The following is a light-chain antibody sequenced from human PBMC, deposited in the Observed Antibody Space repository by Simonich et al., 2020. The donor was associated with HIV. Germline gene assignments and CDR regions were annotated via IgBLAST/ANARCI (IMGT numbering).Light chain of an antibody. J-gene: IGLJ3*02. CDR1: SSDVGSYNL. Sequence: QSALTQPASVSGSPGQSITISCTGTSSDVGSYNLVSWYQQHPGKAPKLMIYEGSKRPSGVSNRFSGSKSGNTASLTISGLQAEDEADYYCFSYTDNRGVFGGGTKLTVL. V-gene: IGLV2-14*02. CDR2: EGS. CDR3: FSYTDNRGV.